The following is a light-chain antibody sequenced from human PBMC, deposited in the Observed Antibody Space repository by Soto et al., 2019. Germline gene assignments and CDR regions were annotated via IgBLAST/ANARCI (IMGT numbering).Light chain of an antibody. Sequence: DIQMTQSPSSLSASVGDRVTITCRASQSISNYLNWYQQKPGTAPKFLIFAASSLQSGVPSRFSGGGSGTDFTLTITSLHPEDSATYFCQQTYNAPRTFGQGTMVEIK. J-gene: IGKJ1*01. CDR3: QQTYNAPRT. CDR2: AAS. V-gene: IGKV1-39*01. CDR1: QSISNY.